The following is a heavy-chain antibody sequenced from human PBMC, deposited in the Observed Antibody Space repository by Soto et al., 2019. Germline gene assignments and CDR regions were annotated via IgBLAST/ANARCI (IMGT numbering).Heavy chain of an antibody. D-gene: IGHD3-9*01. CDR1: GYSFTSYW. CDR3: ARRGDDILTGYSDDAFDI. J-gene: IGHJ3*02. Sequence: PGESLKISCKGSGYSFTSYWISWVRQMPGKGLEWMGRIDPSDSYTNYSPSFQGHVTISADKSISTAYLQWSSLKASDTAMYYCARRGDDILTGYSDDAFDIWGQVTMVTVAS. CDR2: IDPSDSYT. V-gene: IGHV5-10-1*01.